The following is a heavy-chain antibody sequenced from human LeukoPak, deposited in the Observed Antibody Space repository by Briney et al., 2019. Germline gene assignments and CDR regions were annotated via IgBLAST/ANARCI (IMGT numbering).Heavy chain of an antibody. J-gene: IGHJ4*02. Sequence: SETLSLTCAVSGGSIDTNYWWTWVRQPPGKGLEWIGAIHYSGKTNYNPSLMSRVTISVDKSKNQFSLKMNSVTAADTAIYYCTKGRGIWGQGTLVTVSS. D-gene: IGHD3-10*01. CDR1: GGSIDTNYW. CDR3: TKGRGI. V-gene: IGHV4-4*02. CDR2: IHYSGKT.